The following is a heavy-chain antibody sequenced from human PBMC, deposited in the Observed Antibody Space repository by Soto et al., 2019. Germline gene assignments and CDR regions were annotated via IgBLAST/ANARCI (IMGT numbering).Heavy chain of an antibody. V-gene: IGHV1-18*01. Sequence: QVQLVQSGAEVKKPGASVKVSCKAYGYTFTSYGITWVRQDPGQGLEWMGWISDYNGNTNYEQRLQDRVTMTTDTSTSTAYMERSSLRSDDTAEYYCAEAEYSSGWSDYWGQGTLVTVSS. CDR1: GYTFTSYG. CDR2: ISDYNGNT. CDR3: AEAEYSSGWSDY. D-gene: IGHD6-19*01. J-gene: IGHJ4*02.